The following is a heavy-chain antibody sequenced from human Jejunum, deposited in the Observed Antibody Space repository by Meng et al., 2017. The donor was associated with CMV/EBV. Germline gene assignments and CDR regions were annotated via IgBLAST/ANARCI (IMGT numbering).Heavy chain of an antibody. CDR2: ISWNSDTI. V-gene: IGHV3-9*01. CDR1: FTFDNYA. J-gene: IGHJ5*02. CDR3: AKDSCSDSTCSNWLDP. Sequence: FTFDNYAMHWVRQAPGKGLEWVSGISWNSDTIGYADSVKGRFTISRDNAKNSLYLQMNSLRAEDTALYYCAKDSCSDSTCSNWLDPWGQGTLVTVSS. D-gene: IGHD2-2*01.